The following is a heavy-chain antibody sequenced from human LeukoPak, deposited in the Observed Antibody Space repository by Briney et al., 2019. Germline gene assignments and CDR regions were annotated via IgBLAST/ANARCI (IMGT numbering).Heavy chain of an antibody. V-gene: IGHV4-4*07. D-gene: IGHD1-26*01. CDR1: GGSISSYY. CDR3: AREGLELWGENWFDL. J-gene: IGHJ5*02. CDR2: IYTSGST. Sequence: SETLSLTCTVSGGSISSYYWSWIRQPAGKGLEWIGRIYTSGSTNYNPSLKSRVTMSVDTSKNQFSLKLSSVTAADTAVYYCAREGLELWGENWFDLWGQGTLVTVSS.